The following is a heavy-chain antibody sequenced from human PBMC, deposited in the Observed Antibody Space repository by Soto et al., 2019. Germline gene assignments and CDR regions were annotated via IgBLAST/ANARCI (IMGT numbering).Heavy chain of an antibody. CDR1: GFTFSSYA. J-gene: IGHJ6*02. V-gene: IGHV3-23*01. CDR3: AKGQQQLVVYYGMDV. CDR2: MSDSGGST. D-gene: IGHD6-13*01. Sequence: EVQLLESGGGLVQPGGSLRLSCAASGFTFSSYAMSWVRQAPGTGLEWVSAMSDSGGSTYYADSVKGRLTISRDNSKNTLYLQMNSMRAEDTAVYYCAKGQQQLVVYYGMDVWGQGTTVTVSS.